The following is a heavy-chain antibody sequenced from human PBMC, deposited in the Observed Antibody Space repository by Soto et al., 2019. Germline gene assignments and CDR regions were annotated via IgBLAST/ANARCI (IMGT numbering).Heavy chain of an antibody. CDR2: INHSGST. V-gene: IGHV4-34*01. CDR3: ARRSRLRWFDP. Sequence: PSETLSLTCAVYGGSFSGYYWSWIRQPPGKGLEWIGEINHSGSTNYNPSLKSRVTISVDTSKNQFSLKLSSVTAADTAVYYCARRSRLRWFDPWGQGTLVTVSS. CDR1: GGSFSGYY. D-gene: IGHD4-17*01. J-gene: IGHJ5*02.